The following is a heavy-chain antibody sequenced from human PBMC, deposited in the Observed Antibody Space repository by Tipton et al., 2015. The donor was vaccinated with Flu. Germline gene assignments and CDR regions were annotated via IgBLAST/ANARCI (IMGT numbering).Heavy chain of an antibody. J-gene: IGHJ3*02. V-gene: IGHV3-66*02. CDR3: ATLGNSGTDGFDI. CDR1: GFTVSSKY. CDR2: IYRGGTT. D-gene: IGHD5-12*01. Sequence: SLRLSCAASGFTVSSKYMGWVRQAPGKGLQWVSVIYRGGTTYVADSVKGRCTISRDNSKNTLYLQWNSPTTEDTAVYYCATLGNSGTDGFDIWGQGTMVTISS.